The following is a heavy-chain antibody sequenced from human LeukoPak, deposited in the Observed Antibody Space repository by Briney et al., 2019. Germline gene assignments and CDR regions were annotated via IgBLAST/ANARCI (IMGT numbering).Heavy chain of an antibody. V-gene: IGHV1-8*03. D-gene: IGHD2-15*01. J-gene: IGHJ3*02. CDR3: ARRGYCSGGSCYYVYACDM. Sequence: ASVKVSCQASGYTFTSYDINWVRQATGQGLEWMGWMNPNSGNTGYAQKFQGRVTITRNTSISTAYMELSSLRSEDTAVYYCARRGYCSGGSCYYVYACDMGGQGTMVSVSS. CDR1: GYTFTSYD. CDR2: MNPNSGNT.